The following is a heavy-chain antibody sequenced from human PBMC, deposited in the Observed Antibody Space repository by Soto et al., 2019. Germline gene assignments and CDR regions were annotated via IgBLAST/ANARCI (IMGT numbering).Heavy chain of an antibody. CDR2: IYYSGST. CDR1: GGSISSGGYY. V-gene: IGHV4-31*03. D-gene: IGHD5-18*01. Sequence: SETLSLTCTVSGGSISSGGYYWSWIRQHPGKGLEWIGYIYYSGSTYYNPSLKSRVTISVDTSKNQFSLKLSSVTAADTAVYYCARDKVGYSYGRSCWFDPWGQGTLVTVSS. CDR3: ARDKVGYSYGRSCWFDP. J-gene: IGHJ5*02.